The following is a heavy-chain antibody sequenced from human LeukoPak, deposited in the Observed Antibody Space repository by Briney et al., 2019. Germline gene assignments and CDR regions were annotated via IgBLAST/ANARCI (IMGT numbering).Heavy chain of an antibody. J-gene: IGHJ4*02. V-gene: IGHV3-23*01. CDR2: ITASGGST. CDR3: AKGLGFWSGYYTPFDY. CDR1: GFTFSSYA. Sequence: GGSLRLSCAASGFTFSSYAMSWVCQTPGKGLEWVSGITASGGSTYHADSLKGRFTISRDNSINTLNLQMNNLRAEDTAIYYCAKGLGFWSGYYTPFDYWGQGSSVTVSS. D-gene: IGHD3-3*01.